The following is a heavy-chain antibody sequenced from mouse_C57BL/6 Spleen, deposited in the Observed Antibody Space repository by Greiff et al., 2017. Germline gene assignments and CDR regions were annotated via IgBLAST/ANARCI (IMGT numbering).Heavy chain of an antibody. J-gene: IGHJ2*01. CDR2: ISSGSSTI. Sequence: EVQGVESGGGLVKPGGSLKLSCAASGFTFSDYGMHWVRQAPEQGLEWVAYISSGSSTIYYADTVKGRFTISRDNAKNTLFLQMTSLRSEDTAMYYCARWVSYYLDYWGQGTTLTVSS. CDR1: GFTFSDYG. CDR3: ARWVSYYLDY. V-gene: IGHV5-17*01.